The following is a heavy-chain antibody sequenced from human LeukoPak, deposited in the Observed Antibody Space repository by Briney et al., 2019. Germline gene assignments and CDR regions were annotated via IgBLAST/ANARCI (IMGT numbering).Heavy chain of an antibody. CDR3: ARVVTARLWYFDL. V-gene: IGHV4-61*02. CDR2: IYTSGST. CDR1: GGSISSGSYY. D-gene: IGHD2-21*02. J-gene: IGHJ2*01. Sequence: SQTLSLTCTVSGGSISSGSYYWSWIRQPAGKGLEWIGRIYTSGSTNYNPSLKSRVTISVDTSKNQFTLKLSSVTAADSAVYYCARVVTARLWYFDLWGRGTLVTVSS.